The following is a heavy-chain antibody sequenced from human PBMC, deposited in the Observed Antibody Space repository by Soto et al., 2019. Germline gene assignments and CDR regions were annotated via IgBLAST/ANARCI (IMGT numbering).Heavy chain of an antibody. D-gene: IGHD3-3*01. Sequence: PGESLKISCKGSGYSFTSYWIGWVRQMPGKGLEWMGIIYPGDSDTRYSPSFQGQVTISADKSISTAYLQWSSLKASDTAMYYCATHHYDFWSGYYAHDAFDIWGKGTMVTVAS. CDR3: ATHHYDFWSGYYAHDAFDI. CDR1: GYSFTSYW. J-gene: IGHJ3*02. V-gene: IGHV5-51*01. CDR2: IYPGDSDT.